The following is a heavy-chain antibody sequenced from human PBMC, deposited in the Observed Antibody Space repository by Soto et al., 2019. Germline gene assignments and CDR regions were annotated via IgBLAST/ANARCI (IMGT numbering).Heavy chain of an antibody. J-gene: IGHJ6*02. V-gene: IGHV3-23*01. CDR3: AASSSLTVSYYYYGMDV. Sequence: EVQLLESGGGLVQPGGSLRLSCAASGFTFSSYAMSWVRQAPGKGLEWVSAISGSGGSTYYADSVKGRFTISRDNSKNTLYLQMNSLRAEDTAVYYCAASSSLTVSYYYYGMDVWGQGTTVTVSS. D-gene: IGHD3-9*01. CDR1: GFTFSSYA. CDR2: ISGSGGST.